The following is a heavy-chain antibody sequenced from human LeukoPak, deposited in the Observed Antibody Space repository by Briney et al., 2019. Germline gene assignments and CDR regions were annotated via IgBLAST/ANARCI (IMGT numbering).Heavy chain of an antibody. CDR3: ARGNYGDDSYYSDY. J-gene: IGHJ4*02. CDR1: GLTVSSNY. D-gene: IGHD4-17*01. Sequence: PGGSLRLSCAASGLTVSSNYMSWVRQAPGKGLEWVSVIYTDGRTFYAGSVKGRFTISRDSSKNTVYLQMNSPRVEDTAVYYCARGNYGDDSYYSDYWGRGALVTVSS. CDR2: IYTDGRT. V-gene: IGHV3-53*01.